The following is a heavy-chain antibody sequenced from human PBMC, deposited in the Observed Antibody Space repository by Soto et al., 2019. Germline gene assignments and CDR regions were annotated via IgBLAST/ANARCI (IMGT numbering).Heavy chain of an antibody. Sequence: EVQLLESGGNXXXXXXXLRLYCAASGFTFSNSVMSWVRQAPGKGLEWVSGISGSGASTYYADSVKGRFTISRDNSKNTLYLQVNSLRADDTAVYYCAKRSSDWYFDYWGQGTLVTVSS. CDR2: ISGSGAST. J-gene: IGHJ4*02. CDR3: AKRSSDWYFDY. CDR1: GFTFSNSV. D-gene: IGHD6-19*01. V-gene: IGHV3-23*01.